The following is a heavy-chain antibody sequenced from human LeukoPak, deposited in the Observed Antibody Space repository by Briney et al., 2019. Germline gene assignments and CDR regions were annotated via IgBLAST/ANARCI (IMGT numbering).Heavy chain of an antibody. CDR1: GGTFSSYA. D-gene: IGHD3-22*01. Sequence: ASVKVSCKASGGTFSSYAISWVRQAPGQGLEWMGWINPNSGGTNYAQKFQGRVTMTRDTSISAAYMELSRLRSDDTAVYYCARDPDSSGYYYGAGDNWFDPWGQGTLVTVSS. V-gene: IGHV1-2*02. J-gene: IGHJ5*02. CDR3: ARDPDSSGYYYGAGDNWFDP. CDR2: INPNSGGT.